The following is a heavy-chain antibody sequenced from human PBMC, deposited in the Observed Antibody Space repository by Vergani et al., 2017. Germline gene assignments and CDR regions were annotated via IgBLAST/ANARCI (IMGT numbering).Heavy chain of an antibody. CDR1: GFTFSNAW. Sequence: EVQLVESGGGLVKPGGSLRLSCAASGFTFSNAWMSWVRQAPGKGLEWVANIKQDGSEKYYVDSVKGRFTISRDNAKNSLYLQMNSLRAEDTAVYYCARGDSSSWPSPFDYWGQGTLVTVSS. CDR3: ARGDSSSWPSPFDY. J-gene: IGHJ4*02. CDR2: IKQDGSEK. D-gene: IGHD6-13*01. V-gene: IGHV3-7*01.